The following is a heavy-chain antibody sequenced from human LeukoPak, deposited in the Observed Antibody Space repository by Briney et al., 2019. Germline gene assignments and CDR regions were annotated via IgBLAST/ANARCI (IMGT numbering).Heavy chain of an antibody. Sequence: GGSLRLSCAASGFSFSSHGMHWVRQAPGKGLEWVAVIWYDGSNKIYADSVKGRFTISRDNSKNTLYVQMNSLRAEDTAVYYCAKETGYSSGRFDYWGQGTLVTVSS. J-gene: IGHJ4*02. V-gene: IGHV3-33*06. CDR1: GFSFSSHG. D-gene: IGHD6-19*01. CDR3: AKETGYSSGRFDY. CDR2: IWYDGSNK.